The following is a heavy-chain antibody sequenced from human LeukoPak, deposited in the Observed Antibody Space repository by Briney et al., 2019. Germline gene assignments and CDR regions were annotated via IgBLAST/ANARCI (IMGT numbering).Heavy chain of an antibody. J-gene: IGHJ3*02. CDR3: ARVTGYNDAFDI. D-gene: IGHD3-10*01. V-gene: IGHV3-11*05. Sequence: GGSPRLSCAASGFTFSDYYMSWIRQAPGKGLEWVSYISSSSSYTNYADSVKGRFTISRDNAKNSLYLQMNSLRAEDTAVYYCARVTGYNDAFDIWGQGTMVTVSS. CDR2: ISSSSSYT. CDR1: GFTFSDYY.